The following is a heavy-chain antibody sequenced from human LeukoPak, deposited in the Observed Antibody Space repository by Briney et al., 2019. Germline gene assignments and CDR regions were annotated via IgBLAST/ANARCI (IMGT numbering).Heavy chain of an antibody. CDR3: AKDILRLTTTVRGVLDY. J-gene: IGHJ4*02. Sequence: GRSLRLSCAASGFTFDDYAMHWVRQAPGKGLEWVSGISWNSGSIGYADSVKGRFTISRDNAKNSLYLQMNSLRAEDTALYYCAKDILRLTTTVRGVLDYWGQGTLVTVSS. CDR2: ISWNSGSI. D-gene: IGHD3-10*01. V-gene: IGHV3-9*01. CDR1: GFTFDDYA.